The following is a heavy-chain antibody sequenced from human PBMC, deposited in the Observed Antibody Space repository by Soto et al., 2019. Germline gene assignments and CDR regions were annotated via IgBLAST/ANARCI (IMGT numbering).Heavy chain of an antibody. CDR2: LQTDGSHP. D-gene: IGHD6-6*01. J-gene: IGHJ4*02. CDR3: ARVGSSIAVRPFDY. V-gene: IGHV3-74*01. Sequence: TGGSLSLSCVASGFRFDYYWMHWVRQAAGEGLMWVSRLQTDGSHPAYADSVKGRFTISRDNAESTLYLQMNNLRTEDTAVYYCARVGSSIAVRPFDYWGQGTLVTVSS. CDR1: GFRFDYYW.